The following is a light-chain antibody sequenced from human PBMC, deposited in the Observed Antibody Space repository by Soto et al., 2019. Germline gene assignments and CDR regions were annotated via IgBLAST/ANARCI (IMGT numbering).Light chain of an antibody. V-gene: IGKV1-39*01. Sequence: DIQMTQSPSSLSASVGDRVTITCRASQSISSFLNWYQQKPGKVPKFLIYAVSSLQSGVPSRFSGSGSGTDFTLTISSLQPEDFATYYCQQSYSSPWTFGQGTKVDI. CDR2: AVS. CDR1: QSISSF. CDR3: QQSYSSPWT. J-gene: IGKJ1*01.